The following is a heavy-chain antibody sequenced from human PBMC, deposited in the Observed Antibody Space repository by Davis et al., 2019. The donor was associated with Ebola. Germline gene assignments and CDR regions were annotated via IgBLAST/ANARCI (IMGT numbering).Heavy chain of an antibody. J-gene: IGHJ4*02. V-gene: IGHV1-8*01. Sequence: AASVKVSCKTSGYTFTNYDINWVRQATGQGLEWLGWMNPNNGNTCYAQKFQGSITMTRNISISTAYMELNSLRSEETAVYYCARRVGARSGFDYWGQGTLVTVSS. CDR3: ARRVGARSGFDY. CDR1: GYTFTNYD. D-gene: IGHD1-26*01. CDR2: MNPNNGNT.